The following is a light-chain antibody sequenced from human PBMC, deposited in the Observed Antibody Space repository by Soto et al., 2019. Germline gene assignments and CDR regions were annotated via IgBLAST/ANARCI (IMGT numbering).Light chain of an antibody. V-gene: IGKV3-20*01. J-gene: IGKJ4*01. Sequence: EIVLTQSPGTLSLSPGERATLSCRASQPVSGNFLAWYQQKPGQAPSPLIYRVSNGASGVPDRFSGSGSGTDFTLTISRLEPEDFAVYYCQQYGSIPLTFGGGTKVEIK. CDR1: QPVSGNF. CDR3: QQYGSIPLT. CDR2: RVS.